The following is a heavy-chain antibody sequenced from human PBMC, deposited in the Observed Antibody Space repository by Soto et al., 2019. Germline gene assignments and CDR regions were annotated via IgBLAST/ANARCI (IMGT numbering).Heavy chain of an antibody. CDR3: AKDLLPRIAAAVRGARDP. D-gene: IGHD6-13*01. V-gene: IGHV3-23*01. J-gene: IGHJ5*02. Sequence: QPGGSLRLSCAASGFTFSSYAMSWVRQAPGKGLEWVSAISGSGGSTYYADSVKGRFTISRDNSKNTLYLQMNSLRAEDTAVYYCAKDLLPRIAAAVRGARDPWGQGTLVTVSS. CDR1: GFTFSSYA. CDR2: ISGSGGST.